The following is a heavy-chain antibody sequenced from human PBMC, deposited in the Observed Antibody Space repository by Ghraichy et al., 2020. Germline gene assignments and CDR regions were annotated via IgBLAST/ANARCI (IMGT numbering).Heavy chain of an antibody. V-gene: IGHV3-21*01. CDR1: GFTFSSYS. D-gene: IGHD4-23*01. Sequence: GGSLRLSCAASGFTFSSYSMNWVRQAPGKGLEWVSSISSSSSYIYYADSVKGRFTISRDNAKNSLYLQMNSLRAEDTAVYYCARVSLPRGGNEYFQHWGQGTLVTVSS. J-gene: IGHJ1*01. CDR3: ARVSLPRGGNEYFQH. CDR2: ISSSSSYI.